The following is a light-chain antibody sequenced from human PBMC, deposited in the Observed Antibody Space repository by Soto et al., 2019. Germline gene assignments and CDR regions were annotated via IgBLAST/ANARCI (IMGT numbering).Light chain of an antibody. Sequence: DMEMTQSPSSLYAFVGDRVTITCRASQSISNYLNWYQHKPGKVPKLLIYAASSLQSGVPTRFSGSGSGTDFTLTINSLQPEDFATYYCQQSYGTPLTFGGGTKIEIK. CDR1: QSISNY. CDR3: QQSYGTPLT. J-gene: IGKJ4*01. CDR2: AAS. V-gene: IGKV1-39*01.